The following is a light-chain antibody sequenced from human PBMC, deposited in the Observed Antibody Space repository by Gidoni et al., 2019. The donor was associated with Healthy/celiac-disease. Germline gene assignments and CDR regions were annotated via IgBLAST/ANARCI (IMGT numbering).Light chain of an antibody. V-gene: IGLV2-23*02. J-gene: IGLJ2*01. CDR2: EVS. Sequence: QSALTQPASVSGSPGQSITISCTVTSSDVGRYTLVSWYQQHPGKAPNLMIYEVSKRPSGVSNRFSGSKSGNTASLTISGLQAEDEADYYCCSYAGSVVFGGGTKLTVL. CDR1: SSDVGRYTL. CDR3: CSYAGSVV.